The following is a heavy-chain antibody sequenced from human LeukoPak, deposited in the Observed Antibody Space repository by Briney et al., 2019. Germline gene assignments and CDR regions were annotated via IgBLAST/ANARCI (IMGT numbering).Heavy chain of an antibody. CDR1: GYTFINND. J-gene: IGHJ4*02. D-gene: IGHD6-19*01. CDR2: ISAYNGNT. CDR3: ARSAVADTLSAYYFEY. V-gene: IGHV1-18*04. Sequence: GASVKLSCTASGYTFINNDISWVRQAPGQGLEWMGWISAYNGNTNYAQKFQGRVTMTTDTSTNTAYMELRSLRSDDTAVYYCARSAVADTLSAYYFEYWGQGTLVTVSS.